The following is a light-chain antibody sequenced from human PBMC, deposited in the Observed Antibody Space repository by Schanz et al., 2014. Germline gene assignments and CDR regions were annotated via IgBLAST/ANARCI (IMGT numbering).Light chain of an antibody. J-gene: IGLJ3*02. Sequence: QSVLTQPPSASGTPGQRVTISCSGSSSNIGSNTVNWYQQLPGTAPKLLIYSSTQRPSGVPDRFSGSKSGASASLTISGRQSEDEADYYCAAWDDSLNGRGVFGGGTKLTVL. CDR2: SST. V-gene: IGLV1-44*01. CDR1: SSNIGSNT. CDR3: AAWDDSLNGRGV.